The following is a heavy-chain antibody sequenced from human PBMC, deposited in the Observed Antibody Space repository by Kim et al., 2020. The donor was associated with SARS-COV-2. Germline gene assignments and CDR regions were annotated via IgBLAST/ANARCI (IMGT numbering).Heavy chain of an antibody. V-gene: IGHV3-23*01. CDR1: GFTFTGHA. CDR2: IDGSDGTT. D-gene: IGHD6-13*01. J-gene: IGHJ4*02. CDR3: LKGGWVWIWDY. Sequence: GGSLRLSCTTSGFTFTGHAMSWVRQAPGKGLECVSSIDGSDGTTYYVDSVKGRFSISRDDSKNTLYLQMTALRADDTAAYYCLKGGWVWIWDYWCQGTLV.